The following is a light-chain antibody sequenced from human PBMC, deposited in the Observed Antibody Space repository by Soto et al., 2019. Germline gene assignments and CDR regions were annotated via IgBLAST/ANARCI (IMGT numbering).Light chain of an antibody. CDR1: QSVLCSSNNKIY. J-gene: IGKJ2*01. CDR3: QQYYSTPPMYT. V-gene: IGKV4-1*01. CDR2: WAS. Sequence: DIVMTQSPDSLAVSLGERDTINCKTSQSVLCSSNNKIYLAWYQQKPGQCPKLLIYWASTRESGVPDRFSGSGSGTDFTLTISSLQAEDVAVYYCQQYYSTPPMYTFGQGTKLEIK.